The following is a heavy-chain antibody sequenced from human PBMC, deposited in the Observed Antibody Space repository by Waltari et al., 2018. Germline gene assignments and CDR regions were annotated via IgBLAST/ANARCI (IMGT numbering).Heavy chain of an antibody. Sequence: QVQLQESGPGLVKPSETLSLTCTVSGGSISSYYWSWIRQPPGKGLEWIGYIYYSGSTNYTPSLKSRVTISVDTSKNQFSLKLSSVTAADTAVYYCARVEGWFDPWGQGTLVTVSS. V-gene: IGHV4-59*01. CDR2: IYYSGST. CDR1: GGSISSYY. CDR3: ARVEGWFDP. J-gene: IGHJ5*02.